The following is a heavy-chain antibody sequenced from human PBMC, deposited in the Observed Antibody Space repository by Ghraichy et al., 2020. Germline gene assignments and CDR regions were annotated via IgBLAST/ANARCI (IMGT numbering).Heavy chain of an antibody. CDR3: ARADYGSGSYSSDY. Sequence: GGSLRLSCAASGFTFSSYSMNWVRQAPGKGLEWVSSISSSSSYIYYADSVKGRFTISSDNAKNSLYLQMNSLRAEDTAVYYCARADYGSGSYSSDYWGQGTLVTVSS. V-gene: IGHV3-21*01. CDR2: ISSSSSYI. D-gene: IGHD3-10*01. CDR1: GFTFSSYS. J-gene: IGHJ4*02.